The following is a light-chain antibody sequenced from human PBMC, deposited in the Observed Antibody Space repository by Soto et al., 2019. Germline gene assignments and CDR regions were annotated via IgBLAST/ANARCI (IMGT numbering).Light chain of an antibody. Sequence: QSALTQPASVSGSPGQSITISCTGTSSDIGAFTSVSWYQQHPGKAPTLIIYDIIHRPSGVSDRFSGSKSVNTASLTVSGLQPEDEANYYCSSYSRTTTLVVFGGGTKLTAL. CDR2: DII. CDR1: SSDIGAFTS. CDR3: SSYSRTTTLVV. J-gene: IGLJ2*01. V-gene: IGLV2-14*03.